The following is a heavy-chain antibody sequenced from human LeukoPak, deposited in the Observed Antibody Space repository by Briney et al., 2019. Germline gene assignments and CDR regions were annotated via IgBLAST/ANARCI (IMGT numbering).Heavy chain of an antibody. V-gene: IGHV3-7*01. CDR3: ARGYSSSRIFPVGY. J-gene: IGHJ4*02. CDR2: MNQDGSEK. D-gene: IGHD6-13*01. Sequence: GGSLRLSCAASGFAFSGYSMTWVRQAPGRGLEWVANMNQDGSEKYFVDSVKGRFTISRDNAKNSLYLRMNSLRAEDTAVYYCARGYSSSRIFPVGYWGQGTLVTVSS. CDR1: GFAFSGYS.